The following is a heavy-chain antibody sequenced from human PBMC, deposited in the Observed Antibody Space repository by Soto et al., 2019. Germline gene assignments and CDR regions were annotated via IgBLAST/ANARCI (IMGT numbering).Heavy chain of an antibody. CDR2: INHSGST. CDR3: ARGPWDFWSLGWTFDY. CDR1: GGSFSCYY. D-gene: IGHD3-3*01. V-gene: IGHV4-34*01. Sequence: PSETLSLTCAVYGGSFSCYYWSWIRQPPGKGLEWIGEINHSGSTNYNPSLKSRVTISVDTSKNQFSLKLSSVTAADTAVYYCARGPWDFWSLGWTFDYWGQGTLVTVSS. J-gene: IGHJ4*02.